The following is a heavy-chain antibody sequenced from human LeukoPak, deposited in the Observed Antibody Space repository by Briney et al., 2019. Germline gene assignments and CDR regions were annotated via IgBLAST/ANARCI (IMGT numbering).Heavy chain of an antibody. Sequence: ASVKVPCKASGYTFTSYGISWVRQAPGQGLEWMGWISAYNGNTNYAQKLQGRVTMTTDTSTSTAYMELRSLRSDDTAVYYCAKYEDICSGGSCYYGYWGQGTLVTVSS. CDR1: GYTFTSYG. CDR2: ISAYNGNT. D-gene: IGHD2-15*01. CDR3: AKYEDICSGGSCYYGY. V-gene: IGHV1-18*01. J-gene: IGHJ4*02.